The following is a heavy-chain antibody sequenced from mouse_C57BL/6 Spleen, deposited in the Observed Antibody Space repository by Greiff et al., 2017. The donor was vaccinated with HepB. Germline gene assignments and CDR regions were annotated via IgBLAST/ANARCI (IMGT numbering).Heavy chain of an antibody. CDR3: ARGCIYGNYFYYAMDY. D-gene: IGHD2-1*01. Sequence: QVQLKESGPELVKPGASVKISCKASGYAFSSSWMNWVKQRPGKGLEWIGRIYPGDGDTNYNGKFKGKATLTADKSSSTAYMQLSSLTSEDSAVYFCARGCIYGNYFYYAMDYWGQGTSVTVSS. CDR2: IYPGDGDT. J-gene: IGHJ4*01. CDR1: GYAFSSSW. V-gene: IGHV1-82*01.